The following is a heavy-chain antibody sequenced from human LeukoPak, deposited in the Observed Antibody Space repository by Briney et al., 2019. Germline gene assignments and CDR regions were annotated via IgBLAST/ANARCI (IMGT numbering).Heavy chain of an antibody. CDR2: ISYDGSNK. V-gene: IGHV3-30*18. CDR1: GFTFSSYG. Sequence: GGSLRLSCAASGFTFSSYGMHWVRQAPGKGLEWVAVISYDGSNKYYADSVKGRFTISRDNSRDSVHLQMNRLRDEDTAVYYCAKDRGYGAHEPFESWGQGSLVTVSS. J-gene: IGHJ4*02. D-gene: IGHD4/OR15-4a*01. CDR3: AKDRGYGAHEPFES.